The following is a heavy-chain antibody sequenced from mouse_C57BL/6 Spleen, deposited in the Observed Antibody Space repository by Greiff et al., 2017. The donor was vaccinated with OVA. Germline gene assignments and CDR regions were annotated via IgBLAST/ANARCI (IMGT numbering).Heavy chain of an antibody. CDR3: ARGLLRYPYAMDY. V-gene: IGHV1-82*01. CDR2: IYPGDGAT. D-gene: IGHD1-1*01. CDR1: GYAFSSSW. Sequence: QVQLQQSGPELVKPGASVKISCKASGYAFSSSWMNWVKQRPGKGLEWIGRIYPGDGATNYNGKFKGKATLTADKSSSTAYMQLSSLTSEDSAVYFCARGLLRYPYAMDYWGQGTSVTVSS. J-gene: IGHJ4*01.